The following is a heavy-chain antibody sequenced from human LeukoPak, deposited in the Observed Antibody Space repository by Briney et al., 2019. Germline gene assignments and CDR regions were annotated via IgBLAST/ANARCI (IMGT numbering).Heavy chain of an antibody. D-gene: IGHD2-21*02. J-gene: IGHJ4*02. CDR2: IYHSGST. V-gene: IGHV4-38-2*02. Sequence: SETLSLTCTVSGYSISSGYYWGWIRQPPGKGLEWIGSIYHSGSTYYNPSLKSRVTISVDTSKNQFSLKLSSVTAADTAVYYCARDIYCGGDCHSPFDYWGQGTLVTVSS. CDR3: ARDIYCGGDCHSPFDY. CDR1: GYSISSGYY.